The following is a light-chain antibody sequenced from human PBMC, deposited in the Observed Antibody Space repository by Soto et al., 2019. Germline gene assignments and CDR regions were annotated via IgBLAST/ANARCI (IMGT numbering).Light chain of an antibody. CDR2: GAS. Sequence: DFVMTQAPDSLAVSLGERATINCKSSQSVLYNSNNKNHLGWFQQKPGHPPKLLIYGASFRPSGVPDRFSGSGSGKDFTLTISSLKAEDVAVYYCQQYYSIPFTFGQGTKVDIK. V-gene: IGKV4-1*01. CDR1: QSVLYNSNNKNH. CDR3: QQYYSIPFT. J-gene: IGKJ2*01.